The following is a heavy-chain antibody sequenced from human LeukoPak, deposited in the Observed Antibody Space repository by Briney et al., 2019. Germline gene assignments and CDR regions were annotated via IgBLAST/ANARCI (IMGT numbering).Heavy chain of an antibody. CDR2: INPSGGST. D-gene: IGHD2/OR15-2a*01. V-gene: IGHV1-46*01. CDR3: ARGIRGSNFDY. Sequence: ASVKVSCKASGYPFTTYYLHWVRQAPGQGLEWMGIINPSGGSTSYAQKFQGRVTMTRDMSTSTVYMELSSLRSEDTAVYYCARGIRGSNFDYWGQGTLVTVSS. J-gene: IGHJ4*02. CDR1: GYPFTTYY.